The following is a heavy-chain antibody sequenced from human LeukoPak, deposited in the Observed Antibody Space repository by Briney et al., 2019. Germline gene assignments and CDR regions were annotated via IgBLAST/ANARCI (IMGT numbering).Heavy chain of an antibody. V-gene: IGHV3-74*01. CDR3: AKGDDYGDSESMESGNSDS. CDR1: GFTFDDYA. D-gene: IGHD4-17*01. J-gene: IGHJ4*02. CDR2: ILTDESNT. Sequence: DPGGSLRLSCAASGFTFDDYAMHWVRQAPGKGLEWVSRILTDESNTNYADSVKGRFTISRDNAKNTLYLQMNSLRAEGTAVYYWAKGDDYGDSESMESGNSDSWGQGTLVIVSS.